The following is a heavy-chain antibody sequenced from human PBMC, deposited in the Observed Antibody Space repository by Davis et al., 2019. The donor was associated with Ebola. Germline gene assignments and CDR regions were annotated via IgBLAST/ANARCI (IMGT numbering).Heavy chain of an antibody. Sequence: GESLKISCAASGFTFTDYYMSWIRQAPGKGLEWISYISKTGNTVFYADSVKGRFTLSRDNAKNSLYLEMNSLRPEDTAFYYCAKSHGSGSYPSYFDYWGQGTLVTVSS. CDR3: AKSHGSGSYPSYFDY. J-gene: IGHJ4*02. V-gene: IGHV3-11*01. D-gene: IGHD3-10*01. CDR2: ISKTGNTV. CDR1: GFTFTDYY.